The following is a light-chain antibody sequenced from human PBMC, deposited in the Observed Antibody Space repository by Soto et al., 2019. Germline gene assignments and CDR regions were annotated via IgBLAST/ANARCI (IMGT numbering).Light chain of an antibody. CDR2: DVS. Sequence: QSVLTQPRSVSGSPGQSVTISCTGTSSDVGTYNFVSWYQQHPGKAPKVVIYDVSQRPSGVPDRFSGSKSGNTASLSISGLQGEDEADYYCCSYAGRSAYFVFGTGTKVTV. CDR1: SSDVGTYNF. J-gene: IGLJ1*01. CDR3: CSYAGRSAYFV. V-gene: IGLV2-11*01.